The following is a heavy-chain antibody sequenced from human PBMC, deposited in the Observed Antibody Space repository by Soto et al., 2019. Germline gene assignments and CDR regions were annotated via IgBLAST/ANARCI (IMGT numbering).Heavy chain of an antibody. D-gene: IGHD6-13*01. V-gene: IGHV1-3*05. CDR2: INAGNGNT. CDR1: GYTFTSYA. Sequence: QVQLVQSGAEEKKPGASVKVSCKASGYTFTSYAMHWVRQAPGQRLEWMGWINAGNGNTKYSQKFQGRVTITRDTAASTADMGLSSLRSEDTAVYYCARETGIAAAGASAYYGMDGWGQGTTVTVAS. CDR3: ARETGIAAAGASAYYGMDG. J-gene: IGHJ6*02.